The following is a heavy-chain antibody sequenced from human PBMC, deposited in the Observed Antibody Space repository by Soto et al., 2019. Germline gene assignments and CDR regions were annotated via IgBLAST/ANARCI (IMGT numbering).Heavy chain of an antibody. D-gene: IGHD2-2*01. CDR1: GGTFSSYA. CDR2: IIPISETT. J-gene: IGHJ6*02. Sequence: QVQLVQSGAEVKKPGSSVKVSCKASGGTFSSYAMSWVRQAPGQGLEWMGGIIPISETTNYAQKFQGRVTITADESKSTAYMELSSRRSEDTAVYYCARSQGSSTSLEIYYYYYYGMDVWGQGTTVTVSS. CDR3: ARSQGSSTSLEIYYYYYYGMDV. V-gene: IGHV1-69*01.